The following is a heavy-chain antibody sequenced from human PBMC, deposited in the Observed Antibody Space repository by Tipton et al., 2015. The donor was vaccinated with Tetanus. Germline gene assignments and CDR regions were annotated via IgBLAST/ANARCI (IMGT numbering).Heavy chain of an antibody. CDR3: ARSVERLSRGMGV. Sequence: LRLSCTVSGGSITGYYWSWIRQPAGKGLEWIGRIYTSGSTNYNPSLTSRVALSVDTSKNQFSLKLSSVTAADTAVYYCARSVERLSRGMGVWGQGTTVTVSS. J-gene: IGHJ6*02. V-gene: IGHV4-4*07. CDR1: GGSITGYY. D-gene: IGHD1-1*01. CDR2: IYTSGST.